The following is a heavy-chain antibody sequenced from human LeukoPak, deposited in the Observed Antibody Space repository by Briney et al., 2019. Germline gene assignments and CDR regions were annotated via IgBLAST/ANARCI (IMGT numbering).Heavy chain of an antibody. Sequence: PSETLSLTCTVSGGSISSYYWSWIRQPAGKGLEWIGRIYTSGSTNYSPSLKSRVTMSVDTSKNQFSLKLSSVTAADTAVYYCARGDSTVTPKYFQYWGQGTLVTVSS. J-gene: IGHJ1*01. CDR2: IYTSGST. D-gene: IGHD4-23*01. V-gene: IGHV4-4*07. CDR1: GGSISSYY. CDR3: ARGDSTVTPKYFQY.